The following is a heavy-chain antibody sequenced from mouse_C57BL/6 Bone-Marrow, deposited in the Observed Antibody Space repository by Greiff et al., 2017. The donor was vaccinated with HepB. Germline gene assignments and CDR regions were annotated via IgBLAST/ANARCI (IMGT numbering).Heavy chain of an antibody. D-gene: IGHD4-1*01. CDR2: INPNNGGT. V-gene: IGHV1-26*01. CDR1: GYTFTDYY. Sequence: EVQLQQSGPELVKPGASVKISCKASGYTFTDYYMNWVKQSHGKSLEWIGDINPNNGGTSYNQKFKGKATLTVDKSSSTAYMELRSLTSEDSAVYYCARANGDPAWFAYWGQGTLVTVSA. CDR3: ARANGDPAWFAY. J-gene: IGHJ3*01.